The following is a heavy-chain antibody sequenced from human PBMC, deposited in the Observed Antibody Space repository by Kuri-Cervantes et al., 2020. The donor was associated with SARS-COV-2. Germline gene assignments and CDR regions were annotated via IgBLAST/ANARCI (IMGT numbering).Heavy chain of an antibody. D-gene: IGHD6-13*01. Sequence: ASVTVSCKASGYTFTSYGISWVRQAPGQGLEWMGWINASNGNTKYSQKFQGRVTITRDTSASTAYMELSSLRSEDTAVYYCARDGGIAAADYYYYYGMDVWGQGTTVTVSS. CDR2: INASNGNT. J-gene: IGHJ6*02. CDR3: ARDGGIAAADYYYYYGMDV. V-gene: IGHV1-18*01. CDR1: GYTFTSYG.